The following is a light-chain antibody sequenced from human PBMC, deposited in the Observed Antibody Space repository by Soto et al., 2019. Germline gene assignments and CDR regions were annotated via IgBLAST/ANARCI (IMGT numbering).Light chain of an antibody. Sequence: DLQMTQSPSTLSASVGDRVTITCRASQSISSWLAWYQQKPGKAPKLLIYKASSLESGVPSRFSGSGSGTEFTLNISSLQPDDFATYYCQQYNSYSPYTFGQGTKLEIK. V-gene: IGKV1-5*03. CDR2: KAS. CDR1: QSISSW. CDR3: QQYNSYSPYT. J-gene: IGKJ2*01.